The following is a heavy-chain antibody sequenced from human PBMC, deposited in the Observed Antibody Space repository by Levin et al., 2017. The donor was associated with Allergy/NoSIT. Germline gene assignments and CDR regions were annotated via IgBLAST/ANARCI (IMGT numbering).Heavy chain of an antibody. J-gene: IGHJ4*02. CDR3: AKDRGRGGDDY. CDR2: VTGGGDSS. V-gene: IGHV3-23*01. Sequence: QAGGSLRLSCAASGFSFSTYVMNWVRQAPGKGLEWISSVTGGGDSSYYAGSVEGRFTISRDNSKNTLYLQMSSLGADDTAVYYCAKDRGRGGDDYWGRGTLVTVSS. CDR1: GFSFSTYV. D-gene: IGHD3-10*01.